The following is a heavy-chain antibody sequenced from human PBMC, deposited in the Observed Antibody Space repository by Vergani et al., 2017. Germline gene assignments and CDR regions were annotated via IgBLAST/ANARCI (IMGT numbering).Heavy chain of an antibody. CDR1: GFTFGDYA. CDR2: IRRKAYGGTT. CDR3: TRAQDPELFFDC. V-gene: IGHV3-49*04. J-gene: IGHJ4*02. Sequence: EVQLVESGGGLVQPGRSLRLSCTASGFTFGDYAMSWVRQAPGKGLEWVGFIRRKAYGGTTEYAASVKGRFTISRDDSNSIAYLHMNSLKTEDTAVCYCTRAQDPELFFDCWGQGTLVTVSS. D-gene: IGHD1-7*01.